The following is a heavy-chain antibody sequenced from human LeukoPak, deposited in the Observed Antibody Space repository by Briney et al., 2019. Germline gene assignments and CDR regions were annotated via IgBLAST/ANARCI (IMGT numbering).Heavy chain of an antibody. J-gene: IGHJ6*02. CDR3: AREGSSTRDYYGMDV. V-gene: IGHV1-69*04. CDR2: IIPILGIA. D-gene: IGHD2-2*01. CDR1: GGTFSSYA. Sequence: SVKVSCKASGGTFSSYAISWVRQAPGQGLEWMGRIIPILGIANYAQKFQGRVTITADKSTSTAYMELSSLRSEDTAVYYCAREGSSTRDYYGMDVWGQGTTVTVSS.